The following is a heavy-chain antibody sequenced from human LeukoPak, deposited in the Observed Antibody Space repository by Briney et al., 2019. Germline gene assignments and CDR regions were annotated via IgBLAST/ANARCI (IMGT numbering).Heavy chain of an antibody. J-gene: IGHJ3*01. CDR1: GYSLTSYW. D-gene: IGHD2-21*02. V-gene: IGHV5-51*01. CDR3: TRPQGFGGLNGLLFDL. Sequence: GESLKISCKGSGYSLTSYWIGWVRQMPGKGLEWMGIICPDDSDTRYSPSFQGQVTISADKSISTAYLQWSSLKASDTAIYYCTRPQGFGGLNGLLFDLWGQGTMVTVSS. CDR2: ICPDDSDT.